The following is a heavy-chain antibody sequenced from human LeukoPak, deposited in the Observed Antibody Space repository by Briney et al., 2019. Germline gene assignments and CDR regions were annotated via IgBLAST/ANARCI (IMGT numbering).Heavy chain of an antibody. CDR2: IYYSGST. D-gene: IGHD3-10*01. J-gene: IGHJ4*02. CDR3: ARTPETDGSGSYYKFDF. V-gene: IGHV4-31*03. CDR1: GGSISSGGCY. Sequence: SETLSLTCTVSGGSISSGGCYWNWIRQHPGKGLEWIGSIYYSGSTYYNPSLKSRVTISVDTSKSQFSLKLSSVTAADTAVYYCARTPETDGSGSYYKFDFWGQGTLVTVSS.